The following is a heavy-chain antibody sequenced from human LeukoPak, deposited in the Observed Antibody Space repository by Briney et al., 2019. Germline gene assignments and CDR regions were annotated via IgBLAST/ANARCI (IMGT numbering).Heavy chain of an antibody. CDR3: AREQQLWFYY. Sequence: ASVKVSCKASGYTFTNYYMHWVRQAPGQGLEWMGIINPSGNNTTYAQKFQGRVTMTRDTSTSTVYMELSSLRSEDTAVYYCAREQQLWFYYWGQGTMVTVSS. D-gene: IGHD5-18*01. V-gene: IGHV1-46*01. CDR2: INPSGNNT. J-gene: IGHJ3*01. CDR1: GYTFTNYY.